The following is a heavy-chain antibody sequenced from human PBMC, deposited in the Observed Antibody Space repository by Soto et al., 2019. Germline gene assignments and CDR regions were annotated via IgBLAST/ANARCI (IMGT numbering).Heavy chain of an antibody. CDR3: TIFHSHGMDV. D-gene: IGHD3-3*01. Sequence: QVELAQSGAEVKKPGASVKISCKTSGYDFIAYALHWVRQAPGQRPEWMGLINAANGDTKYSQKFQGRVTMTAATSASTGYLEMRSLKSDDTDVYYCTIFHSHGMDVWGQGTNVTVSS. CDR1: GYDFIAYA. J-gene: IGHJ6*02. V-gene: IGHV1-3*01. CDR2: INAANGDT.